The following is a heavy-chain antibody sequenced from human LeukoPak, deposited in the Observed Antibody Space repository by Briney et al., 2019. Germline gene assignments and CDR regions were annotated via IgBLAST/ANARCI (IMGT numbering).Heavy chain of an antibody. CDR2: IYSGGST. Sequence: GGSLRLSCAASGFTVSSNYMSWVRQAPGKGLEWVSVIYSGGSTYYADSVKGRFTISRDNSKNTLYLQMNSLRAEDTAVYYCARQRYSSGRYFDYWGQGTLVTVSS. D-gene: IGHD6-19*01. CDR3: ARQRYSSGRYFDY. J-gene: IGHJ4*02. CDR1: GFTVSSNY. V-gene: IGHV3-53*01.